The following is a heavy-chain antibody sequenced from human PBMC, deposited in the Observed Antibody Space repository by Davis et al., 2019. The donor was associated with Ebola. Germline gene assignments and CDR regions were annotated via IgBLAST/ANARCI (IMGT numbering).Heavy chain of an antibody. D-gene: IGHD5-18*01. CDR2: IIPIFGAA. J-gene: IGHJ2*01. CDR1: GDTFSSYG. Sequence: SVKVSCKASGDTFSSYGISWVRQAPGQGLEWMGRIIPIFGAANYARKFQGRVTITADESTSTAYIELSSLISEDTAVYYCARDAYTYGTPTWYLDLWGRGTLVTVSS. CDR3: ARDAYTYGTPTWYLDL. V-gene: IGHV1-69*13.